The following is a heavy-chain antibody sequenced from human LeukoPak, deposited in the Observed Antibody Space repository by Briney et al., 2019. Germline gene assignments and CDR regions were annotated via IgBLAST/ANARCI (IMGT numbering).Heavy chain of an antibody. J-gene: IGHJ4*02. Sequence: GESLKISCEGSGYRFTTYWIAWVRQVPGKGLEWMGIIYPGDSDTRYNPSFQGQVTISADKSISTAYLQWSSLQASDTAMYYCARQNREYSSDTPLDYWGQGTLVTVSS. V-gene: IGHV5-51*01. CDR1: GYRFTTYW. D-gene: IGHD3-22*01. CDR2: IYPGDSDT. CDR3: ARQNREYSSDTPLDY.